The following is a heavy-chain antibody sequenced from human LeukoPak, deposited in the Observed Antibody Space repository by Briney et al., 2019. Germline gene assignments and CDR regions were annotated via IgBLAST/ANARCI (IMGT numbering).Heavy chain of an antibody. CDR1: GYTFTGYY. CDR3: ARVGKSSGWYGYVFGY. J-gene: IGHJ4*02. CDR2: INPNSGGT. Sequence: ASVKVSCKASGYTFTGYYMHWLRQAPGQGLEWMGWINPNSGGTNYAQKFQGRVTMTRDTSISTAYMELSRLRSDDTAVYYCARVGKSSGWYGYVFGYWGQGTLVTVSS. D-gene: IGHD6-19*01. V-gene: IGHV1-2*02.